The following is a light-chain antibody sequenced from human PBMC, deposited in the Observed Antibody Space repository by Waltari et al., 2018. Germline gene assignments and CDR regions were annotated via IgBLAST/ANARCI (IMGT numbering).Light chain of an antibody. V-gene: IGKV2-30*02. Sequence: VVMTPYPLALPATARQPASILCNSSQSLVHSDGNTYLHWYQQRPGQSPRRLIYKISNRATGVPDRFSGSGSGTDFRLSITRVEAEDVAFYYCMHDTRLPGTFGHGTKVEV. CDR3: MHDTRLPGT. CDR1: QSLVHSDGNTY. J-gene: IGKJ1*01. CDR2: KIS.